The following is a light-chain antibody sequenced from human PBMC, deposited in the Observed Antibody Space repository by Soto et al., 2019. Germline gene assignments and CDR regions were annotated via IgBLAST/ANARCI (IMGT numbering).Light chain of an antibody. CDR2: NNN. Sequence: QPVLTQPPSASGTPGQRVTISCSGTSSNIGSNSVNWYQQLPGSAPKLFMYNNNERPSGVPDRFSGSKSGTSASLAIGGLQSEDEADYYCASWDDSLNGVLFGGGTKLTVL. CDR1: SSNIGSNS. CDR3: ASWDDSLNGVL. V-gene: IGLV1-44*01. J-gene: IGLJ2*01.